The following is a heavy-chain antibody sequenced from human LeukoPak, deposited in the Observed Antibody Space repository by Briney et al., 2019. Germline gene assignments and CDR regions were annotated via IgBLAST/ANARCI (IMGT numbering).Heavy chain of an antibody. CDR2: IRYDGSNK. V-gene: IGHV3-30*02. CDR3: ARETLWFGELSGLNWFDP. Sequence: PGGSLRLSCAASGFTFSSYGMHWVRQAPGKGLEWVAFIRYDGSNKYYADSVKGRFTISRDNSKNTLYLQMNSLRAEDTAVYYCARETLWFGELSGLNWFDPWGQGTLVTVSS. CDR1: GFTFSSYG. D-gene: IGHD3-10*01. J-gene: IGHJ5*02.